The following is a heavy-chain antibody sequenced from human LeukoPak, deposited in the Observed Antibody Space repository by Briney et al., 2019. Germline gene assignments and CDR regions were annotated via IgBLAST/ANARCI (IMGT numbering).Heavy chain of an antibody. CDR3: ARKITFGGVIVRPPDY. V-gene: IGHV1-2*02. J-gene: IGHJ4*02. CDR2: INPNSGGT. CDR1: GYTFTGYY. Sequence: ASVKVSCKASGYTFTGYYMHWVRQAPGQGLEWMGWINPNSGGTNYAQKFQGRVTMTRDTSISTAYMELSRLRSDDTAVYYCARKITFGGVIVRPPDYWGQGTLVTVSS. D-gene: IGHD3-16*02.